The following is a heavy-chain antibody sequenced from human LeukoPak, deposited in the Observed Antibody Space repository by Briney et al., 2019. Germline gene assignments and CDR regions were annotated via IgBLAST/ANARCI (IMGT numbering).Heavy chain of an antibody. CDR2: IYYSGST. V-gene: IGHV4-61*01. J-gene: IGHJ4*02. Sequence: ASETLSLTCTVSGGSVSSGSYYWSWIRQPPGKGLEWIGYIYYSGSTNYNPSLKSRVTISVDTSKNQFSLKLSSVTAADTAVYYCARYSSSWYLGSYFDYWGQGTLVTVSS. D-gene: IGHD6-13*01. CDR1: GGSVSSGSYY. CDR3: ARYSSSWYLGSYFDY.